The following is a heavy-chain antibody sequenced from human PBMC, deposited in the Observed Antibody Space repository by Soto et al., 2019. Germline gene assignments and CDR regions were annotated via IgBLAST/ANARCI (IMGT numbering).Heavy chain of an antibody. J-gene: IGHJ5*02. CDR1: GDSVSSGSYY. Sequence: SETLSLTCTVSGDSVSSGSYYWSWIRQPPGKGLEWIGYIYYSGSTNYNPSLKSRVTMSVDTSKNNFSLKLSSVTAADTAVYYCVRDRARFCSGGSCYVVAHWGQGTLVTVSS. D-gene: IGHD2-15*01. V-gene: IGHV4-61*03. CDR3: VRDRARFCSGGSCYVVAH. CDR2: IYYSGST.